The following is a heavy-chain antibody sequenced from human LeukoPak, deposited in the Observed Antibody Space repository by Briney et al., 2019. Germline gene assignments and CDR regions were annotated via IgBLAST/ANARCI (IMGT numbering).Heavy chain of an antibody. CDR2: ISGSGGST. J-gene: IGHJ4*02. CDR3: ARESGLTMVRGTFDY. Sequence: GSLRLSCAASGFTFSNYAMSWVRQAPGKGLEWVSAISGSGGSTYYADSVKGRFTISRDNAKNSLYLQMNSLRAEDTAVYYCARESGLTMVRGTFDYWGQGTLVTVSS. CDR1: GFTFSNYA. D-gene: IGHD3-10*01. V-gene: IGHV3-23*01.